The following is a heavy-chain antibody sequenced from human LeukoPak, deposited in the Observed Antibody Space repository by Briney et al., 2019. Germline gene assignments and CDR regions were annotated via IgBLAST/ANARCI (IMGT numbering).Heavy chain of an antibody. J-gene: IGHJ4*02. CDR3: ARRRGIAVAVYYFDY. CDR2: IYYSGST. Sequence: PSETLSLTCTVSGGSISSSSYYWGWIRQPPGKGLEWIGSIYYSGSTYYNASLKSRVTISVDTSKNQFSLKPSSVTAADTAVYYCARRRGIAVAVYYFDYWGQGTLVTVSS. CDR1: GGSISSSSYY. V-gene: IGHV4-39*01. D-gene: IGHD6-19*01.